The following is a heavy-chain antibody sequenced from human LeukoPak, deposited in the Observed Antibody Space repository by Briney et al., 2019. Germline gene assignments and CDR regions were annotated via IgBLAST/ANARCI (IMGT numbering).Heavy chain of an antibody. V-gene: IGHV1-18*01. D-gene: IGHD1-1*01. Sequence: ASVKVSCKASGYTFTSYGISWVRQAPGQGLEWMGWISAYNGNTNYAQKLQGRVTMTTDTSTSTAYMELRSLRSDDTAVYYCARGLGATGTTLYFDYWGQGTLVTVSS. J-gene: IGHJ4*02. CDR1: GYTFTSYG. CDR2: ISAYNGNT. CDR3: ARGLGATGTTLYFDY.